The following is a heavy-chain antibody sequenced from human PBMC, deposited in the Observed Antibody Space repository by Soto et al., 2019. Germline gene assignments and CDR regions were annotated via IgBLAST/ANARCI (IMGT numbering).Heavy chain of an antibody. V-gene: IGHV4-31*02. J-gene: IGHJ4*02. D-gene: IGHD3-3*01. Sequence: WTWIRQFPGKALEWIGNIYYSGGTHYNPSLESRVAISIDTSKMKFSLELNSVTAADTAVYYCARERAVIRPYYSESWGQGTPVTVSS. CDR3: ARERAVIRPYYSES. CDR2: IYYSGGT.